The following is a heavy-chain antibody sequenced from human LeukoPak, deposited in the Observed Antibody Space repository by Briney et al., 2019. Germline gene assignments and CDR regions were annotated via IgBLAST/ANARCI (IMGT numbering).Heavy chain of an antibody. Sequence: GGSLRLSCVASGFTFSTYCMHWVCEAPGKGLEWVLRLDRTGTTTSYADSVYSRLTIPRDNAKSTLYLQMRSLKAEDTAVYYCVRENGFGSSGGDGEYQGEELFDPWGQGTLLSLSS. CDR1: GFTFSTYC. D-gene: IGHD5-24*01. CDR2: LDRTGTTT. V-gene: IGHV3-74*01. J-gene: IGHJ5*02. CDR3: VRENGFGSSGGDGEYQGEELFDP.